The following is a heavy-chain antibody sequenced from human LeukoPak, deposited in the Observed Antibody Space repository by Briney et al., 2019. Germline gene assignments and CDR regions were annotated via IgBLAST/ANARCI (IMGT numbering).Heavy chain of an antibody. J-gene: IGHJ4*02. CDR2: FDPEDGET. CDR3: ATAPKYSSLPFDY. CDR1: GYTLTELS. D-gene: IGHD6-6*01. Sequence: ASVKVSCKVSGYTLTELSMHWVRQAPGKGLEWMGGFDPEDGETIYAQKFQGRVTMTEDTSTDTAYMELGSLRSEDTAVYYCATAPKYSSLPFDYWGQGTLVTVSS. V-gene: IGHV1-24*01.